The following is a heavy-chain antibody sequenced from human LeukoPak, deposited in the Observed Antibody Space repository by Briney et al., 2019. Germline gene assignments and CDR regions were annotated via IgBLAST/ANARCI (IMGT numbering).Heavy chain of an antibody. CDR3: ARYYYSGGSCYEY. D-gene: IGHD2-15*01. CDR2: IYSGGST. Sequence: GGSLRLSCAASGFTVSSNYMSWVRQAPGKGLEWVSVIYSGGSTYYADSVKGRFTISRDNSKNTLYLQMNSLRAEDTAVYYCARYYYSGGSCYEYWGQGTLVTVSS. J-gene: IGHJ4*02. V-gene: IGHV3-53*01. CDR1: GFTVSSNY.